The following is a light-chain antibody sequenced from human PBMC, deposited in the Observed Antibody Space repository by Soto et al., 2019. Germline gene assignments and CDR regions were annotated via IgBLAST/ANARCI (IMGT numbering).Light chain of an antibody. CDR1: QSVSSSY. V-gene: IGKV3-20*01. J-gene: IGKJ4*01. CDR3: QQYGSSPLT. Sequence: EIVLTQSPGTLSLSPGERATLSCRASQSVSSSYLAWYQQKPGQAPRLLIYGASSRATGIPDRFSGSGSGTDFTLTISRPEPEDFAVYYGQQYGSSPLTFGGGTKVDIK. CDR2: GAS.